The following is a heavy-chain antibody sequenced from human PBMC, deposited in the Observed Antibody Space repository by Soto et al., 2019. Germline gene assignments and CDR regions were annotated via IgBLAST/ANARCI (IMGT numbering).Heavy chain of an antibody. D-gene: IGHD2-15*01. CDR2: ISSSGSTI. CDR1: GFPFSAFS. V-gene: IGHV3-48*02. Sequence: GGSLRLSCAPSGFPFSAFSMNWVRQAPGKGLEWVAYISSSGSTIYYADSVKGRFAISRDNAKTSLYLQMDSLRDEDTAVYYCAREGGRHCSPSRCYNAFDIWGQGATVTVSS. CDR3: AREGGRHCSPSRCYNAFDI. J-gene: IGHJ3*02.